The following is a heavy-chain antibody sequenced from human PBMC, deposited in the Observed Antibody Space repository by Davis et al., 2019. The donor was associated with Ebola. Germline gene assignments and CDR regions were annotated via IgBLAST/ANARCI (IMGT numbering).Heavy chain of an antibody. V-gene: IGHV1-69*13. CDR2: IIPIFGTA. CDR3: ARGVLDSIAARPGYWYFDL. J-gene: IGHJ2*01. D-gene: IGHD6-6*01. Sequence: SVKVSCKASGGTFSSYAISWVRQAPGQGLEWMGGIIPIFGTANYAQKFQGRVTITADESTSTAYMELSSLRSEDTAVYYCARGVLDSIAARPGYWYFDLWGRGTLVTVSS. CDR1: GGTFSSYA.